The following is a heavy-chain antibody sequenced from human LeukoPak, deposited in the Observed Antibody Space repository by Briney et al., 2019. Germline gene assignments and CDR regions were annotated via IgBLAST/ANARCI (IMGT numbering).Heavy chain of an antibody. Sequence: SETLSLTCTVSGGSISSYYWSWIRQPPGKGLEWIGYIYYSGSTNYNPSLKSRVTISVDTSKNQFSLKLSSVTAADTAVYYCARASYYYDSSGYYPFDYWGQGTLVTVSS. CDR3: ARASYYYDSSGYYPFDY. D-gene: IGHD3-22*01. CDR1: GGSISSYY. J-gene: IGHJ4*02. V-gene: IGHV4-59*01. CDR2: IYYSGST.